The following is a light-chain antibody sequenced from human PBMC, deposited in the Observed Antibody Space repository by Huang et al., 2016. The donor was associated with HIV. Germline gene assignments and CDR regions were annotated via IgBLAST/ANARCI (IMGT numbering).Light chain of an antibody. J-gene: IGKJ1*01. Sequence: DIQMTQSPSTLSASVGDRVTITCRASQSISYWLAWYQQKPGKAPNLLIYKSSSLQSGVPSRFSGSGSGTEFTLTISSLQPDDFASYYCQQYHSYSWTFGPGTKVEIK. CDR2: KSS. CDR3: QQYHSYSWT. CDR1: QSISYW. V-gene: IGKV1-5*03.